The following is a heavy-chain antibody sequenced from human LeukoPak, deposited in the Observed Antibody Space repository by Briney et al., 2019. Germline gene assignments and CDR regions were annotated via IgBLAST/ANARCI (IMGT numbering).Heavy chain of an antibody. CDR2: ISWNSGSI. D-gene: IGHD3-9*01. Sequence: PGGSLRLSCAASGFTFDDYAMHWVRQAPGKGLEWVSGISWNSGSIGYADSVKGRFTISRDNAKNSLYLQMNSLRAEDTALYYCAKDRSYDILTGGWFDPWGQGTLVTVSS. CDR3: AKDRSYDILTGGWFDP. V-gene: IGHV3-9*01. J-gene: IGHJ5*02. CDR1: GFTFDDYA.